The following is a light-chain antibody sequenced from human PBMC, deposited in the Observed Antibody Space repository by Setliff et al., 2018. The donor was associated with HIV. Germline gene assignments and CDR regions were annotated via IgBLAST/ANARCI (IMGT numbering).Light chain of an antibody. CDR2: SLT. Sequence: QSALTQPASVSGSPGQSITISCTGSDVGAYGYVSWYQYHPGKAPKRIIFSLTYRPSGVSDRFSGSKSGNTASLTIPGLQPEDEADYYCASPRDTNTLEVFGTGTKVTVL. CDR3: ASPRDTNTLEV. CDR1: SDVGAYGY. V-gene: IGLV2-14*03. J-gene: IGLJ1*01.